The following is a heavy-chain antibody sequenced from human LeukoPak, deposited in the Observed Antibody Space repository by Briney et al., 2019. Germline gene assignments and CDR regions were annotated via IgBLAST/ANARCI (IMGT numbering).Heavy chain of an antibody. D-gene: IGHD3-10*01. Sequence: ASVKVSCKASGGTFISYAISWVRQAPGQGLEWMGRIIPILGIANYAQKFQGRVTITADKSTSTAYMEQSRLRFEDTAVYYCARGGITRVRGVIIPPLSWFDPWGQGTLVTVSS. V-gene: IGHV1-69*04. CDR3: ARGGITRVRGVIIPPLSWFDP. CDR1: GGTFISYA. CDR2: IIPILGIA. J-gene: IGHJ5*02.